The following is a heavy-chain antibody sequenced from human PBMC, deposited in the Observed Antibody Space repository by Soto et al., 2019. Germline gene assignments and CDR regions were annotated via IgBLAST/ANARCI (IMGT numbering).Heavy chain of an antibody. D-gene: IGHD4-4*01. J-gene: IGHJ5*01. V-gene: IGHV3-15*01. CDR1: GFIFRNVW. CDR3: TSEKGWRQSPLDS. Sequence: GGSLRLSCAASGFIFRNVWMSWVRQAPGKGLEWVGRIKSKSSGGTTDYAAPVEGRVTITRDDSKSILYLQMTSLTVEDTAVYFCTSEKGWRQSPLDSWGQGALVTVSS. CDR2: IKSKSSGGTT.